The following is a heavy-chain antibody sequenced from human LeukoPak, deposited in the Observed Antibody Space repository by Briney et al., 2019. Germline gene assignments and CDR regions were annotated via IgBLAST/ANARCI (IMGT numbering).Heavy chain of an antibody. D-gene: IGHD2-15*01. CDR2: ISSSSSYI. CDR3: ARGSGGIPSYFLH. Sequence: GGSLRLSCAASGFTFSSYSMNWVRQAPGKGLEWVSSISSSSSYIYYADSVKGRFTISRDNAKNSLYLQMNSLRAEDTAVYYCARGSGGIPSYFLHWGQGTLVTVSS. J-gene: IGHJ1*01. V-gene: IGHV3-21*01. CDR1: GFTFSSYS.